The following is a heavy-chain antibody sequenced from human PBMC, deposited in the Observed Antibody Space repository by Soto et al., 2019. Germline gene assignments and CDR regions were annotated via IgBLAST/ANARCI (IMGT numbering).Heavy chain of an antibody. Sequence: GGSLRLSCAASGFTFDDYAMHWVRQAPGKGLEWVSGISWNSGSIGYADSVKGRFTISRDNAKNSLYLQMNSLRAEDTALYYCAKDISSSWYFGGFDPWGQGTLVTVSS. J-gene: IGHJ5*02. D-gene: IGHD6-13*01. CDR3: AKDISSSWYFGGFDP. CDR1: GFTFDDYA. V-gene: IGHV3-9*01. CDR2: ISWNSGSI.